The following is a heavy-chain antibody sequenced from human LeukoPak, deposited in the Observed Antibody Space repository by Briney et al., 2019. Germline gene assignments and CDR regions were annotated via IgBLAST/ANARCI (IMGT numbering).Heavy chain of an antibody. CDR1: GFTLSSYS. D-gene: IGHD2-2*01. CDR3: ARAPAAFEY. Sequence: NPGGSLRLSCAASGFTLSSYSMNWVRQAPGKGLEWVTSISSSSSYIYYADSVKGRFTISRDNAKNSLYLKMHSLRAADPAVFYCARAPAAFEYSGQGAVVTVSS. CDR2: ISSSSSYI. J-gene: IGHJ4*02. V-gene: IGHV3-21*01.